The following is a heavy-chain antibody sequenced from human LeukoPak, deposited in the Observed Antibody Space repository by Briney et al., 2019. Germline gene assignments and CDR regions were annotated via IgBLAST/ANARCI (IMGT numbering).Heavy chain of an antibody. Sequence: GGSLRLSCAASGFTFSSYSMNWVRQAPGKGLEWVSSISSSSSYIYYADSVKGRFTISRDNAKNSLYLQMNSLRAEDTAVYYCARAIGDYYYYYMDVWGKGTTVTVSS. CDR3: ARAIGDYYYYYMDV. D-gene: IGHD3-10*01. CDR1: GFTFSSYS. J-gene: IGHJ6*03. V-gene: IGHV3-21*01. CDR2: ISSSSSYI.